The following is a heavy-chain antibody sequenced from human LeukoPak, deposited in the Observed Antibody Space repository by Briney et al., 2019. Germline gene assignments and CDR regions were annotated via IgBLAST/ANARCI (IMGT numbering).Heavy chain of an antibody. D-gene: IGHD5-24*01. CDR1: GGTFSSYA. J-gene: IGHJ3*02. Sequence: SVKVSCKASGGTFSSYAISWVRQAPGQGLEWMGRIIPILGIANYAQKFQGRVTITADKSTSTAYMELSSLRSEDTAVYYCARGLSVEMATIDAFDIWGLGTMVTVSS. V-gene: IGHV1-69*04. CDR2: IIPILGIA. CDR3: ARGLSVEMATIDAFDI.